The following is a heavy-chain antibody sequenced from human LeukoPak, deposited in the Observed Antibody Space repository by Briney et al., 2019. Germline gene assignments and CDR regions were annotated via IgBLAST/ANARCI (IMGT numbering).Heavy chain of an antibody. CDR3: ARRQSSSEDFDY. V-gene: IGHV4-39*01. D-gene: IGHD6-19*01. J-gene: IGHJ4*02. CDR1: GGSISSSSYY. Sequence: SETLSLTCTVSGGSISSSSYYWGWIRQPPGKGLEWIGSIYYSGSTYYNPSLKSRVTISVDTSKNQFSLKLSSVTAADTAVYYCARRQSSSEDFDYWGQGTLVTVSP. CDR2: IYYSGST.